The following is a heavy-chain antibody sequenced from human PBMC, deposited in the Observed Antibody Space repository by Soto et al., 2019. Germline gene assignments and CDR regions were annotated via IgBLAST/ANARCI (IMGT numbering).Heavy chain of an antibody. CDR1: GFKFSSYW. D-gene: IGHD1-26*01. CDR2: IKQDGSEK. J-gene: IGHJ4*02. CDR3: AREWYSDNYGVSDRFDY. V-gene: IGHV3-7*03. Sequence: GGSLRLSCVASGFKFSSYWMSWVRQAPGKGLEWVANIKQDGSEKYYVDSVKGRFTMSRDNAKNSVYLQMNSLRAEDTAVYYCAREWYSDNYGVSDRFDYWGQGALVTVSS.